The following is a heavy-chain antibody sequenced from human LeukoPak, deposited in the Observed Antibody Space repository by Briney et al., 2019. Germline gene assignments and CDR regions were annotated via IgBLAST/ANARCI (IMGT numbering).Heavy chain of an antibody. CDR3: XXXXXXXXXXXXXXY. V-gene: IGHV3-30*01. Sequence: SGXXXXXYAMHWVRQAPGKGLXWVAVISYDGSNKYYADSVKGRFTISRDXSKNTLYLQMNSLRAEDTAVYYXXXXXXXXXXXXXXXYWGQGTLVAVSS. J-gene: IGHJ4*02. CDR2: ISYDGSNK. CDR1: GXXXXXYA.